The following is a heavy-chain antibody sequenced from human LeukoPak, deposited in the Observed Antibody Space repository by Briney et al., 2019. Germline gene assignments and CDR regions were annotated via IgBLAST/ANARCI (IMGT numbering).Heavy chain of an antibody. CDR1: GYTFTGYY. V-gene: IGHV1-2*02. J-gene: IGHJ6*03. CDR3: ARAYSRVTSYINHYYMDV. D-gene: IGHD2-21*02. CDR2: INPNSGGT. Sequence: ASVKVSCKASGYTFTGYYMHWVRQAPGQGLEWMGWINPNSGGTNYAQKFQGRVTMTRDTSISTAYMELRRLRSDDTAVYYCARAYSRVTSYINHYYMDVWGKGTTVTVSS.